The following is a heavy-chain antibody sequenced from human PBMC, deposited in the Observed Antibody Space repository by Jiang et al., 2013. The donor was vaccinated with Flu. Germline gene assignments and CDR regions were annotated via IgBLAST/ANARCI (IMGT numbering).Heavy chain of an antibody. V-gene: IGHV1-69*01. Sequence: SGAEVKKPGSSVKVSCKASGGTFSSYAISWVRQAPGQGLEWMGGIIPIFGTANYAQKFQGRVTITADESTSTAYMERSSLRSEDTAVYYCARDWDSSSWYDYWGQGTLVTVSS. CDR3: ARDWDSSSWYDY. CDR2: IIPIFGTA. CDR1: GGTFSSYA. J-gene: IGHJ4*02. D-gene: IGHD6-13*01.